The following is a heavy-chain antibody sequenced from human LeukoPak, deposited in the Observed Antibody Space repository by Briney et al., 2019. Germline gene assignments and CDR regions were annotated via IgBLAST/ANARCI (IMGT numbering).Heavy chain of an antibody. J-gene: IGHJ6*03. CDR2: MNPNSGNT. V-gene: IGHV1-8*03. D-gene: IGHD3-10*01. CDR1: GYTFISYD. Sequence: GASVKVSCKASGYTFISYDINWVRQATGQGLEWMGWMNPNSGNTGYAQKFQGRVTITRNTSISTAYMELSSLRSEDTAVYYCARVRGGVRGVILTYYMDVWGKGTTVTVSS. CDR3: ARVRGGVRGVILTYYMDV.